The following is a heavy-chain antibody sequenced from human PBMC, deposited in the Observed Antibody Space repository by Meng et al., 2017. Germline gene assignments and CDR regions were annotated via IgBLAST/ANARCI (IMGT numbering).Heavy chain of an antibody. CDR2: IIPIFGTA. Sequence: QGEVVQAGAEVKKPGVSVKVSCKASGGTFSSYAISWVRQAPGQGLEWMGGIIPIFGTANYAQKFQGRVTITADESTSTAYMELSSLRSEDTAVYYCARDDYSNYLPFDYWGQGTLVTVSS. CDR3: ARDDYSNYLPFDY. V-gene: IGHV1-69*12. CDR1: GGTFSSYA. J-gene: IGHJ4*02. D-gene: IGHD4-11*01.